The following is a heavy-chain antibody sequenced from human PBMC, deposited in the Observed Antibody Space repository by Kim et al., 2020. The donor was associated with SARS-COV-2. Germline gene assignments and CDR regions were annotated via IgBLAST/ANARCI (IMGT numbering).Heavy chain of an antibody. Sequence: SETLSLTCTVSGGSISSSSYYWGWIRQPPGKGLEWIGSIYYSGSTYYNPSLKSRVTISVDTSKNQFSLKLSSVTAADTAVYYCATMYYYDSSGYHRWGQGTLVTVSS. D-gene: IGHD3-22*01. CDR3: ATMYYYDSSGYHR. CDR1: GGSISSSSYY. CDR2: IYYSGST. J-gene: IGHJ4*02. V-gene: IGHV4-39*07.